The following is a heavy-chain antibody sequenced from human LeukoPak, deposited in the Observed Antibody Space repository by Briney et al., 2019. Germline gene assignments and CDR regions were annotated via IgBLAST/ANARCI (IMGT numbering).Heavy chain of an antibody. D-gene: IGHD3-16*01. V-gene: IGHV3-23*01. J-gene: IGHJ6*03. CDR2: ISDSGGST. Sequence: PGGSLRLSCAASGFTFSSYAMSWVRQAPGKGLEWVSAISDSGGSTYYADSVKGRFTISRDNSKNTLYLQMNSLRAEDTAVYYCARRMGAYYYMDVWGKGTTVTVSS. CDR3: ARRMGAYYYMDV. CDR1: GFTFSSYA.